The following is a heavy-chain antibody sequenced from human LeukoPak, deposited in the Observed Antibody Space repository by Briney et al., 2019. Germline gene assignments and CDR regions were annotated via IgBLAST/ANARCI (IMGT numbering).Heavy chain of an antibody. Sequence: PSETLSLTCSVSGGSINTYYWSWIRQPPGKGLEWIGYISYSGSTNYNPSLKSRVTMSVDTSKNQISLKLTSVNAADTAVYYCAGYSSGRFFFDFWGQGALVTVSS. CDR3: AGYSSGRFFFDF. V-gene: IGHV4-59*01. D-gene: IGHD3-10*01. CDR2: ISYSGST. CDR1: GGSINTYY. J-gene: IGHJ4*02.